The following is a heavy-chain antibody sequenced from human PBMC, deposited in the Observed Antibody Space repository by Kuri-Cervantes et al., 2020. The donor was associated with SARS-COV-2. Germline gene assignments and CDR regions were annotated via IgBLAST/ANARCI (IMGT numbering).Heavy chain of an antibody. V-gene: IGHV3-66*01. D-gene: IGHD4-11*01. CDR3: ARAMTTVIMYFLDV. CDR2: IYAAGAT. CDR1: GFTVSSNY. Sequence: GGSLRLSCAASGFTVSSNYMTWVRQAPGKGLEWVSVIYAAGATYYADSVKDRFTISRDNSSNTLYLQMNSLRAEDTAVYYCARAMTTVIMYFLDVWGKGTTVTVSS. J-gene: IGHJ6*04.